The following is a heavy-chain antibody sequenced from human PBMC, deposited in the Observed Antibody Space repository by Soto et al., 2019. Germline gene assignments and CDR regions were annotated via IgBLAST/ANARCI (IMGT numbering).Heavy chain of an antibody. CDR1: GFTFSSYS. Sequence: GGSLRLSCAASGFTFSSYSMNWVRQAPGKGLEWVSSISSSSSYIYYADSVKGRFTISRDNAKNSLYLQMNSLRAEDTAVYYCARANYDFWSGSAYWGQGTLVTVSS. D-gene: IGHD3-3*01. CDR3: ARANYDFWSGSAY. V-gene: IGHV3-21*01. CDR2: ISSSSSYI. J-gene: IGHJ4*02.